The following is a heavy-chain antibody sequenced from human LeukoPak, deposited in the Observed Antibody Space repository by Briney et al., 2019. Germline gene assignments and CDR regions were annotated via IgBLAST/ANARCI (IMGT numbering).Heavy chain of an antibody. Sequence: GGSLRLSCAASGFTFSSYAMSWVRQAPGQGLEWVSAISGSGGSTYYADSVKGRFTLSRDNSKNTLYLQMNSLRAEDTAVYYCAKWGYYYYGMDVWGKGTTVTVSS. CDR1: GFTFSSYA. J-gene: IGHJ6*04. V-gene: IGHV3-23*01. D-gene: IGHD3-16*01. CDR3: AKWGYYYYGMDV. CDR2: ISGSGGST.